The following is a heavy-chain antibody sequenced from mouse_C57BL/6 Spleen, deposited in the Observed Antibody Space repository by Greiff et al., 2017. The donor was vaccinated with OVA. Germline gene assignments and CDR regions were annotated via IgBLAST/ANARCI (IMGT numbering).Heavy chain of an antibody. J-gene: IGHJ4*01. CDR1: GFTFSSYG. CDR2: ISSGGSYT. V-gene: IGHV5-6*01. D-gene: IGHD2-5*01. CDR3: ARQDYSNYEYAMDY. Sequence: EVKLMESGGDLVKPGGSLKLSCAASGFTFSSYGMSWVRQTPDKRLEWVATISSGGSYTYYPDSVKGRFTISRDNAKNTLYLQMSSLKSEDTAMYYCARQDYSNYEYAMDYWGQGTSVTVSS.